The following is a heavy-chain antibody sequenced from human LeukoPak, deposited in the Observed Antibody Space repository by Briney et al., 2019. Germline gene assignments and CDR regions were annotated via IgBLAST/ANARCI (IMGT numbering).Heavy chain of an antibody. J-gene: IGHJ4*02. CDR3: ARVQSDSSGYYYFDY. V-gene: IGHV4-30-2*01. D-gene: IGHD3-22*01. CDR1: GGSISSGGYS. CDR2: IYLSGST. Sequence: SETLSLTCAVSGGSISSGGYSWSWIRQPPGKGLEWIGYIYLSGSTYYNPSLKSRVTISVDRSKNQFSLKLSSVTAADTAVYYCARVQSDSSGYYYFDYWGQGTLVTVSS.